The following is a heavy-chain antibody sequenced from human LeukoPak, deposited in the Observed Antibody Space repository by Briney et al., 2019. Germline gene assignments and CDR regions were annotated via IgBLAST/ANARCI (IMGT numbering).Heavy chain of an antibody. CDR1: GYTFTSYG. Sequence: GASVKVSCKASGYTFTSYGISWVRQAPGQGLEWMGWISAYNGNTNSAQKLQGRVTMTTDTSTSTAYMELRSLRSDDTAVYYCARDRPYSGSYYRVADYWGQGTLVTVSS. CDR3: ARDRPYSGSYYRVADY. V-gene: IGHV1-18*01. D-gene: IGHD1-26*01. J-gene: IGHJ4*02. CDR2: ISAYNGNT.